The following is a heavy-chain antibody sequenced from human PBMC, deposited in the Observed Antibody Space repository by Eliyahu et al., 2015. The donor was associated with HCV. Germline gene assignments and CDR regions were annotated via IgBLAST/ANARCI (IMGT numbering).Heavy chain of an antibody. CDR3: ASGGGGIAVAGTGGWFDP. D-gene: IGHD6-19*01. CDR1: GGSIXTYY. Sequence: QVQLQESGPGLVKPSETLSLTCPVSGGSIXTYYWSWIRQPPGKGLEWIGYIHYSGSTNYNPSLKSRVTISLDTSKNQFSLNLTSVTAADTAVYYCASGGGGIAVAGTGGWFDPWGQGTLVTVSS. CDR2: IHYSGST. V-gene: IGHV4-59*01. J-gene: IGHJ5*02.